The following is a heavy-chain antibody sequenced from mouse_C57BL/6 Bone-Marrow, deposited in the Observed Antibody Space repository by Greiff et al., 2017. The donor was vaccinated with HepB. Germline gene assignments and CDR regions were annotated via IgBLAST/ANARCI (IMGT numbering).Heavy chain of an antibody. CDR2: FYPGSGSI. D-gene: IGHD2-5*01. V-gene: IGHV1-62-2*01. CDR3: ARHEDTYYSNWGFAY. CDR1: GYTFTEYT. J-gene: IGHJ3*01. Sequence: VQLQQSGAELVKPGASVKLSCKASGYTFTEYTIHWVKQRSGPGLEWLGWFYPGSGSIKYNEKFKDKATLTADKSSSTVYMEHSRWTSEDSAVYFCARHEDTYYSNWGFAYWGQGTLVTVSA.